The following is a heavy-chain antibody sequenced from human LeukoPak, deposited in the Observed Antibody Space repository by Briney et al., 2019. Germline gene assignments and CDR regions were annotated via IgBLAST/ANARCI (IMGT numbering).Heavy chain of an antibody. CDR1: GGSINSYY. D-gene: IGHD1-14*01. CDR2: ISYTGGEI. CDR3: ARQPGGTAAFDI. J-gene: IGHJ3*02. Sequence: PSETLSLTCTVSGGSINSYYWSWIRQPPGKGLEWIGYISYTGGEINYNPSLKGRLTISVDTSKNQFSLMLTSVTAADTAVYYCARQPGGTAAFDIWAQGTMVTVSS. V-gene: IGHV4-59*08.